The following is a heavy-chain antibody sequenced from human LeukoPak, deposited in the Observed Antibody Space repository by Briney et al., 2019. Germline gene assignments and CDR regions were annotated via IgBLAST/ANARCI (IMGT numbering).Heavy chain of an antibody. Sequence: SETLSLTCTVSGGSISSSSYYWGWIRQPPGKGLEWIGSIYYSGSTYYNPSLKSRVTISVDTPKNQFSLKLSSVTAADTAVYYCARSYYDFWSGSHPNWFDPWGQGTLVTVSS. J-gene: IGHJ5*02. V-gene: IGHV4-39*01. CDR3: ARSYYDFWSGSHPNWFDP. D-gene: IGHD3-3*01. CDR1: GGSISSSSYY. CDR2: IYYSGST.